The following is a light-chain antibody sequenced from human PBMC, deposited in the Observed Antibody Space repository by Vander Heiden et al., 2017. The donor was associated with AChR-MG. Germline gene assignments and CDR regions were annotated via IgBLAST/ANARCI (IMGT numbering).Light chain of an antibody. J-gene: IGLJ2*01. CDR3: NSRDSSGNHLRV. Sequence: SSELTQDPAVSVALGQTVRITCQGDSLRSYYASWYQQKPGQAPVLVLYGKNNRPSGIPDRFSGSSSGNTASLTITAAQAEDEADYYCNSRDSSGNHLRVFGGGTKLTVL. V-gene: IGLV3-19*01. CDR1: SLRSYY. CDR2: GKN.